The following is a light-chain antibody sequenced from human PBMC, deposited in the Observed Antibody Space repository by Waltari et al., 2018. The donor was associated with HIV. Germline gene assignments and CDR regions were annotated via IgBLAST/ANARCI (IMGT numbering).Light chain of an antibody. J-gene: IGLJ1*01. CDR1: NAGFKS. V-gene: IGLV3-21*04. CDR2: SDS. Sequence: SYVLTQPPSVSVAPGKTARITCGWDNAGFKSVHWYQQRPGQAPVLVIYSDSDRPSGIPERFSGSKSGNTATLSITRVEAGDEADYYCQVWDGSRDHFYVFGTGTKVTVL. CDR3: QVWDGSRDHFYV.